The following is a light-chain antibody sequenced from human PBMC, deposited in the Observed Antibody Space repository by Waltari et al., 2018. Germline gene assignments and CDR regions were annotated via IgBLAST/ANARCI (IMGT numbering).Light chain of an antibody. CDR1: SSDVGSYNL. Sequence: QSALTQPASVSGSPGQSIPIPCPGTSSDVGSYNLVSRYQQHPGKAPKLMIYEGSKRPSGVSNRFSGSKSGNTASLTISGLQAEDEADYYCCSYAGSSTLAVFGGGTQLTVL. V-gene: IGLV2-23*01. CDR2: EGS. CDR3: CSYAGSSTLAV. J-gene: IGLJ7*01.